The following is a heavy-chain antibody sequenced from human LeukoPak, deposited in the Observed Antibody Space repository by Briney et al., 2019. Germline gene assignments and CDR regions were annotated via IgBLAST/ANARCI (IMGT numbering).Heavy chain of an antibody. J-gene: IGHJ4*02. D-gene: IGHD2-15*01. CDR3: ARGDRYCSGGSCYSASDY. CDR1: GFPFSSYS. CDR2: IASGSTYI. V-gene: IGHV3-21*01. Sequence: SGGSLRLSCAASGFPFSSYSMNWVRQAPGKGLEWVSSIASGSTYILLADSLKGRFTISRDNAKNSLYLQMNSLRAEDTAVYYCARGDRYCSGGSCYSASDYWGQGALVTVSS.